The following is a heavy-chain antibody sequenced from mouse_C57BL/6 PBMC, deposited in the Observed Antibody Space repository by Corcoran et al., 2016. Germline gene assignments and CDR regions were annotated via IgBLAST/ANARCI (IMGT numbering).Heavy chain of an antibody. Sequence: QVTLKESGPGILQSSKTLSLTCSFSGFSLSTSGMGVSWIRQPSGKGLEWLAHIYWDDDKRYNPSLKSRLTISKDTSRNQVFLKITSVDTADTATYYCARRRGNWVGDYAMDYWGQGTSVTVSS. D-gene: IGHD4-1*01. CDR2: IYWDDDK. CDR3: ARRRGNWVGDYAMDY. CDR1: GFSLSTSGMG. V-gene: IGHV8-12*01. J-gene: IGHJ4*01.